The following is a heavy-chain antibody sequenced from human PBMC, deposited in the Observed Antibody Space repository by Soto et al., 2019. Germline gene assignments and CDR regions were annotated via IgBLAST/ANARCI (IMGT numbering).Heavy chain of an antibody. Sequence: QVQLQESGPGLVKPSQTLSLTCAVSGGSISRSVYYCNWIRQHPGKGLEWIGYIHNSGTTYYNPSLKSRLTFSVNTSKNQFSLKLSSVTTADTAVYYCARDPIVRGVVGCYFDLWGRGTLVTVSS. J-gene: IGHJ2*01. CDR1: GGSISRSVYY. CDR3: ARDPIVRGVVGCYFDL. CDR2: IHNSGTT. D-gene: IGHD3-10*01. V-gene: IGHV4-31*11.